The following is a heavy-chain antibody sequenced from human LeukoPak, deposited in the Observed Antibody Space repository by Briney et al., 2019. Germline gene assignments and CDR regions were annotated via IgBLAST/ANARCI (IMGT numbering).Heavy chain of an antibody. Sequence: GASVKVSCKASGYTFTSYAMNWVRQAPGQGLEWMGWINTNTGNPTYAQGFTGRFVFSLDTSVSTAYLQISSLKAEDTAVYFCARRGRSSSIFGFDPWGQGTLVTVSS. CDR1: GYTFTSYA. D-gene: IGHD6-6*01. J-gene: IGHJ5*02. CDR3: ARRGRSSSIFGFDP. CDR2: INTNTGNP. V-gene: IGHV7-4-1*02.